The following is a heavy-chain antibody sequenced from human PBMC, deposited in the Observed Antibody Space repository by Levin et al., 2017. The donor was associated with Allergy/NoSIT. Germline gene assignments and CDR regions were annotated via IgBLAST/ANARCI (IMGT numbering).Heavy chain of an antibody. CDR3: ARVFPGPTGDYFDF. V-gene: IGHV3-48*01. CDR2: ISGGSSTI. CDR1: GFIFRSYN. D-gene: IGHD3-10*01. J-gene: IGHJ4*02. Sequence: GGSLRLSCAASGFIFRSYNMNWVRQAPGKGLEWVSYISGGSSTIYYADSVKGRFTISRDNAKNSLYLQMNSLRAEDTALYYCARVFPGPTGDYFDFWGQGTLVTVSS.